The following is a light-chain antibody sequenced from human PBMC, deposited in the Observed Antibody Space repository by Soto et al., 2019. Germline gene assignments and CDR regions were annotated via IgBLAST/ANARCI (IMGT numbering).Light chain of an antibody. V-gene: IGLV1-44*01. CDR2: NND. Sequence: QSVLTQPPSASGTPGQRVTISCSGSSSNIGSNTVSWYQQLPGASPRLLMFNNDQRPSGVPDRFSGSNSGTSASLAISGLQSEDEADYYFAAWDDSLNGPLFGGGTKLTVL. CDR3: AAWDDSLNGPL. J-gene: IGLJ2*01. CDR1: SSNIGSNT.